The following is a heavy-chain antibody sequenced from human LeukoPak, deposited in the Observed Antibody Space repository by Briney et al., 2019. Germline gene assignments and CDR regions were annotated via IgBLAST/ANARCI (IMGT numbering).Heavy chain of an antibody. CDR1: GYTFPCYY. Sequence: SVQVSCHASGYTFPCYYMHWVRPAPGQGLEWMGWINPNSGGTNYAQKFQGRVTMTRDTSISTAYMELSRLRSDDTAVYYCASQLELLDWGQGTLVTVSS. CDR3: ASQLELLD. D-gene: IGHD1-7*01. V-gene: IGHV1-2*02. CDR2: INPNSGGT. J-gene: IGHJ4*02.